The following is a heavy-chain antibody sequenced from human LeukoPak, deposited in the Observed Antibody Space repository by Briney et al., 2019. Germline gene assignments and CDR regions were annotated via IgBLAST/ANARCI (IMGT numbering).Heavy chain of an antibody. CDR2: ISDTGNT. Sequence: PGGSLRLSCAASGFTLSSYAMGWVRQAPGKGLEWVSAISDTGNTYHADSVKGRFTISRDSSKNTLFLQMNRLRPEDAAVYYCAKAPVTTCRGAFCYPFDYWGLGTLVTVSS. CDR3: AKAPVTTCRGAFCYPFDY. J-gene: IGHJ4*02. D-gene: IGHD2-15*01. V-gene: IGHV3-23*01. CDR1: GFTLSSYA.